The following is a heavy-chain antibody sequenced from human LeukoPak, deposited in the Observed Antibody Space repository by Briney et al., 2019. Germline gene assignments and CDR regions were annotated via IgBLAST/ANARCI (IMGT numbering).Heavy chain of an antibody. CDR1: GLTFSNYA. Sequence: GGPLRLPCAASGLTFSNYAMTWVRQAPGKGLEWVSSIISSGSYIYYADSVKGRFTISRDNAKNSLYLQMNSLRDEDTAGYYCARDFGGYCSSSNCYLGWLDYWGQGTLVTVSS. CDR2: IISSGSYI. J-gene: IGHJ4*02. V-gene: IGHV3-21*03. CDR3: ARDFGGYCSSSNCYLGWLDY. D-gene: IGHD2-2*01.